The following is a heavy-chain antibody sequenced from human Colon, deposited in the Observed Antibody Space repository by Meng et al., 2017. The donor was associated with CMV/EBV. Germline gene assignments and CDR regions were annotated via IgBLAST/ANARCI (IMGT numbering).Heavy chain of an antibody. Sequence: GGSLRLSGATAGFTLINFAMSWVRQTPGRGLKWVSVIYSGDTRTYYADYVKGRFTISKDESKNTVYLQMNSLRIEDTAIYYCARHRDGSLDFWGQGTLVTVSS. V-gene: IGHV3-23*03. D-gene: IGHD1-26*01. CDR3: ARHRDGSLDF. J-gene: IGHJ4*02. CDR2: IYSGDTRT. CDR1: GFTLINFA.